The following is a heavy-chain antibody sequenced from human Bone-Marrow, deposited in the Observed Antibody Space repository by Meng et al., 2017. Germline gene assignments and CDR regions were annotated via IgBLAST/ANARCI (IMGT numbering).Heavy chain of an antibody. CDR3: ATSSAAAGND. Sequence: GESLKISCAASGFTFSAYWMNWVRQAPGKGLEWVANIKQDGSVKSYVGSVRGRFTISRDNAKNSLYLQMNSLRADDTALYYCATSSAAAGNDWGQGTLVTVSS. V-gene: IGHV3-7*01. CDR1: GFTFSAYW. D-gene: IGHD6-13*01. CDR2: IKQDGSVK. J-gene: IGHJ4*02.